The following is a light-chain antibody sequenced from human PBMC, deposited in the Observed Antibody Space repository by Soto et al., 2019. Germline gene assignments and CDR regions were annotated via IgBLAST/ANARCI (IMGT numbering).Light chain of an antibody. CDR2: GAS. V-gene: IGKV3-20*01. CDR3: QQYGSSPPWT. CDR1: QSVSRSY. Sequence: EIVLTQSPGTLSLSPGERATLSCRASQSVSRSYLAWYQQKPGQAPRLLIYGASIRATGIPDRFSGSGYGTDFTLTINRLEPEDVAVYYCQQYGSSPPWTFGQGTKVEIK. J-gene: IGKJ1*01.